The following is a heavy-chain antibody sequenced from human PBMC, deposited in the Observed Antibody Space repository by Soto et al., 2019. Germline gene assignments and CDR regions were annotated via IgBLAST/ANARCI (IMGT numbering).Heavy chain of an antibody. CDR2: IYYSGST. CDR3: ARGVVGATAPDY. CDR1: GGSIRSNTYY. D-gene: IGHD1-26*01. J-gene: IGHJ4*02. V-gene: IGHV4-39*02. Sequence: QLLESGPGLVKPSETLSLTCTVSGGSIRSNTYYWGWMRQPPGKGLEWIGNIYYSGSTYYNPSLKSRVTISVDTSKNQFSLKLSSVTAADTALYYCARGVVGATAPDYWGQGTLVTVSS.